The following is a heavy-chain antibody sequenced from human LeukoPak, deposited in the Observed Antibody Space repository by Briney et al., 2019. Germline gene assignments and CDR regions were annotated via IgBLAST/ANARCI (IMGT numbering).Heavy chain of an antibody. V-gene: IGHV3-9*01. J-gene: IGHJ6*02. CDR1: GFTFDDYA. Sequence: PGGSLRLSCAASGFTFDDYAVHWVRQAPGKGLEWVSGISWNSGSIGYADSVKGRFTISRDNAKNSLYLQMNSLRAEDTALYYCAKDISSHFTYGMDVWGQGTTVAVSS. CDR3: AKDISSHFTYGMDV. D-gene: IGHD2-15*01. CDR2: ISWNSGSI.